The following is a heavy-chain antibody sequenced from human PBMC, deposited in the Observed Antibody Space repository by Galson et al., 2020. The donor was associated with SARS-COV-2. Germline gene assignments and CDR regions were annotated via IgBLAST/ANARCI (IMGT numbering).Heavy chain of an antibody. CDR3: ARWSRHGASTIFGVFGMDV. CDR2: ISYDGSNK. J-gene: IGHJ6*02. Sequence: GESLKISCAASGFTFSSYAMHWVRQAPGKGLEWVAVISYDGSNKYYADSVKGRFTISRDNSKNTLYLQMNSLRAEDTAVYYCARWSRHGASTIFGVFGMDVWGQGTTVTVSS. CDR1: GFTFSSYA. V-gene: IGHV3-30*04. D-gene: IGHD3-3*01.